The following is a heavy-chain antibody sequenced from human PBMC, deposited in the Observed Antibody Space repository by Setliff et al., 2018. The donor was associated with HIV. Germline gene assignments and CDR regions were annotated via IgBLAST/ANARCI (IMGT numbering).Heavy chain of an antibody. V-gene: IGHV3-49*04. CDR2: IRSKAYGGTT. CDR1: GFTFGDYA. CDR3: TRAVVVTAIGGFDY. Sequence: SCTAFGFTFGDYAMSWVRQAPGKGLEWVSFIRSKAYGGTTEYAASVKGRFTISRDDSKSIAYLQMNSLKTEDTAVYYCTRAVVVTAIGGFDYWGQGTLVTVSS. D-gene: IGHD2-21*02. J-gene: IGHJ4*02.